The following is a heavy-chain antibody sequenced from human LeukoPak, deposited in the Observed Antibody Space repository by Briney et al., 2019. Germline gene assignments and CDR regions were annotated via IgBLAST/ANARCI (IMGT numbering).Heavy chain of an antibody. CDR2: IYSSGST. Sequence: SETLSLTCTVSGGSMSTYFWSWVRQPPGKGLEWIGYIYSSGSTNYNPSLKSRVTISIDTSKNQFSLKLTSVTAADTAVYSCARRVVESAATTERNWFDPWGQGTLVTVSS. D-gene: IGHD4-11*01. CDR3: ARRVVESAATTERNWFDP. J-gene: IGHJ5*02. CDR1: GGSMSTYF. V-gene: IGHV4-59*08.